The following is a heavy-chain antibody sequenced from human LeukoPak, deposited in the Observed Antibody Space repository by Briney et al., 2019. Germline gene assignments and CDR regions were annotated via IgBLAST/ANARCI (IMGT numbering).Heavy chain of an antibody. Sequence: KSGGSLRLSCAASGFTFSDYYMSWIRQAPGKGLEWVPYISSSGSTIYYADSVKGRFTISRDNAKNSLYLQMNSLRAEDTAVYYCARESEQQLAGGGDFDIWGQGTMVTVSS. CDR3: ARESEQQLAGGGDFDI. D-gene: IGHD6-13*01. J-gene: IGHJ3*02. CDR2: ISSSGSTI. CDR1: GFTFSDYY. V-gene: IGHV3-11*01.